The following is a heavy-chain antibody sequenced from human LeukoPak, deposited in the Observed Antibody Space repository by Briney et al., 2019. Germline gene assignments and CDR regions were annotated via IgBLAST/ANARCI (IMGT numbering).Heavy chain of an antibody. J-gene: IGHJ4*02. D-gene: IGHD5-24*01. CDR2: INPNSGGI. CDR1: GYTFTGYY. V-gene: IGHV1-2*02. CDR3: ARGEDTEMATV. Sequence: VASVTVSCRASGYTFTGYYMHWVRQAPGQGLEWMGWINPNSGGINYAQKFQGRVTMTRDTSISTAYMELSRLRSDDTAVYYCARGEDTEMATVWGQGTLVTVSS.